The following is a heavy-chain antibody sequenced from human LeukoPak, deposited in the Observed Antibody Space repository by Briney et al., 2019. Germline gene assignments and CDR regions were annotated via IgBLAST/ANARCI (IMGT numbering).Heavy chain of an antibody. CDR2: ISPGGGGT. V-gene: IGHV1-46*01. CDR1: GYTFSDYY. J-gene: IGHJ4*02. CDR3: ARDSAFSAGTSFDY. Sequence: ASVKVSCKASGYTFSDYYMGWLRQAPGQGVEWMGIISPGGGGTIYAQKFQGRVSMTWDTSTSTVYMNLSSLESEDTAVYYCARDSAFSAGTSFDYWGQGTLVTVSS. D-gene: IGHD1-1*01.